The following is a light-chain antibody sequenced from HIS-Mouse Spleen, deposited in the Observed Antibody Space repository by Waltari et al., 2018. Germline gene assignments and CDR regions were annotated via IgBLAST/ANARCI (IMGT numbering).Light chain of an antibody. CDR1: QSISSW. CDR3: QQYNSYPLT. V-gene: IGKV1-5*03. Sequence: DIQMTQSPSTLSASVGDRVTITCRASQSISSWLAWYQQKPGKAPKLLIYKASSLESGVPSRFSGIGSGTEFTLTISSLQPDDFATYYCQQYNSYPLTFGGGTKVEIK. J-gene: IGKJ4*01. CDR2: KAS.